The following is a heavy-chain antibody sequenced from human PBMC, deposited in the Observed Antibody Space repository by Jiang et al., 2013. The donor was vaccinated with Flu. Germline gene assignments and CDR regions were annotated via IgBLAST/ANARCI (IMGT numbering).Heavy chain of an antibody. Sequence: KGLEWVAVIWYDGSNKYYADSVKGRFHHLQRQFQEHAVSAMNSLRAEDTAVYYCARDRVTIFGVVRKDYYYGMDVWGQGTTVTVSS. CDR3: ARDRVTIFGVVRKDYYYGMDV. CDR2: IWYDGSNK. J-gene: IGHJ6*02. D-gene: IGHD3-3*01. V-gene: IGHV3-33*01.